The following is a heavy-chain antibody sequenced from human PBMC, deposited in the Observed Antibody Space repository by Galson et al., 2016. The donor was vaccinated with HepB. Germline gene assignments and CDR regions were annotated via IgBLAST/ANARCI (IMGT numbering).Heavy chain of an antibody. J-gene: IGHJ4*02. D-gene: IGHD4-23*01. CDR3: ARGGGTLYDNLGKHPPPGE. Sequence: TLSLTCDVFGGSVSRGGYSWNWVRQPPGGGLEWIGYIWQSGITFYNPSLKSRVTISADRSKNQFSLKLTSVTAADTAVYYCARGGGTLYDNLGKHPPPGEWGQGILDSVSS. CDR1: GGSVSRGGYS. CDR2: IWQSGIT. V-gene: IGHV4-30-2*01.